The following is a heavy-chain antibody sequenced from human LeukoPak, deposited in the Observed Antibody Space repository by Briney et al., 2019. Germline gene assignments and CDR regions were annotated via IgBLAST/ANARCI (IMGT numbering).Heavy chain of an antibody. CDR3: AKDIIGYAPL. D-gene: IGHD2-8*01. Sequence: GGSLRLSCAASGFTFDDYAMHWVRQAPGKGLEWVSLISWDGGSTYYADSVKGRFTISRDNSKNSLYLQMNSLRIEDTAFYYCAKDIIGYAPLWGQGTLVTVSS. CDR2: ISWDGGST. J-gene: IGHJ4*02. CDR1: GFTFDDYA. V-gene: IGHV3-43D*03.